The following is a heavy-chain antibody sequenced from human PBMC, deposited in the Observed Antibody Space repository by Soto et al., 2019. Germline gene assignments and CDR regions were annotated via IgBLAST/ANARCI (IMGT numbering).Heavy chain of an antibody. J-gene: IGHJ6*02. CDR2: ISYDGSNK. Sequence: GGSLRLSCAASGFTYSTYTMHWVRQAPGKGLEWVAVISYDGSNKYYADSVKGRFTISRDNSKNTLYLQMNSLRAEDTAVYYCAKDRRPNYYYGMDVWGQGTTVTVSS. D-gene: IGHD6-25*01. CDR3: AKDRRPNYYYGMDV. V-gene: IGHV3-30*18. CDR1: GFTYSTYT.